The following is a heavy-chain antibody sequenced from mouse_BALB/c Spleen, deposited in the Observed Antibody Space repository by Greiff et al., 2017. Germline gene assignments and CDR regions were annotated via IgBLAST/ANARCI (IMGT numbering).Heavy chain of an antibody. CDR3: TRDGGLRLSFDY. Sequence: QVQLQQSGAELVKPGASVKLSCKASGYTFTSYYMYWVKQRPGQGLEWIGEINPSNGGTNFNEKFKSKATLTVDKSSSTAYMQLSSLTSEDSAVYYCTRDGGLRLSFDYWGQGTTLTVSS. CDR2: INPSNGGT. D-gene: IGHD1-2*01. CDR1: GYTFTSYY. J-gene: IGHJ2*01. V-gene: IGHV1S81*02.